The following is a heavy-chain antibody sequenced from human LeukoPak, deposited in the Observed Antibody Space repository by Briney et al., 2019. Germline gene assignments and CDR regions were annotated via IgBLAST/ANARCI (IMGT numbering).Heavy chain of an antibody. D-gene: IGHD3-9*01. Sequence: SETLSLTCTVSGYSISSGYYWGCIRQPPGKGLKWIGSIYQSGSTYYNPALKSRVTISVDTSENQFSLKLSSVTAADTAVYYCARHQNYDILTGYYKKGYYFDYWGQGTLVTVSS. V-gene: IGHV4-38-2*02. CDR1: GYSISSGYY. J-gene: IGHJ4*02. CDR3: ARHQNYDILTGYYKKGYYFDY. CDR2: IYQSGST.